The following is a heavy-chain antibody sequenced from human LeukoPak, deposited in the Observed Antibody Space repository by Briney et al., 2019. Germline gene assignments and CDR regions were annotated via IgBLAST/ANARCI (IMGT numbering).Heavy chain of an antibody. V-gene: IGHV4-38-2*02. CDR2: IYHSGST. Sequence: SETLSLTCTVSGYSISSGYYWGWIRQPPGKGLEWIGSIYHSGSTYYNPSLKSRVTISVDTSKKQFSLNLSSVTAADTAVYYCARDVVAAAGSWDYWGQGTLVTVSS. CDR1: GYSISSGYY. CDR3: ARDVVAAAGSWDY. D-gene: IGHD6-13*01. J-gene: IGHJ4*02.